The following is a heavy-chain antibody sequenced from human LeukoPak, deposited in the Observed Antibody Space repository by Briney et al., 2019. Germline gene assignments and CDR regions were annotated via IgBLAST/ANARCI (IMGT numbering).Heavy chain of an antibody. J-gene: IGHJ4*02. CDR1: GIAVTGNC. D-gene: IGHD1-1*01. CDR3: AIAQSWDDLFDS. CDR2: ISINTDT. Sequence: GGSLRLSCAASGIAVTGNCMSWVRQPPGKGLEWVSFISINTDTFYADSVRGRFTISRDSSENTLFLQMNSLRDEDSAVYYCAIAQSWDDLFDSWGQGTLVTVSS. V-gene: IGHV3-53*01.